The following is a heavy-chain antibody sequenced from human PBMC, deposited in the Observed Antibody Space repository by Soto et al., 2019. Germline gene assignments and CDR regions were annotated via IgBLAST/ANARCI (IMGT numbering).Heavy chain of an antibody. CDR2: MNPNSGNT. Sequence: GASVKVSCKASGYTFTSYAMHWVRQAPGQRLEWMGWMNPNSGNTAYAQKFQGRVTMTRNTSISTAYMELSSLRSEDTAVYYCARERTRGFDPWGQGTLVTVSS. CDR3: ARERTRGFDP. J-gene: IGHJ5*02. CDR1: GYTFTSYA. V-gene: IGHV1-8*02.